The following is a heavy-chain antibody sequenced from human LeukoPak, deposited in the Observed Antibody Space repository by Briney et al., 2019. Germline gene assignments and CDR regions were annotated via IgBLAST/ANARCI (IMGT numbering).Heavy chain of an antibody. Sequence: GGSLRLSCVVSGFTLSGYSMNWVRQAPGKGLEWVSSISSSSSYIYYADSVKGRFTISRDNAKNSAYLEMNSLRAEDTAVYYCASRKTATWNYDFWGQGTLVTVSS. V-gene: IGHV3-21*01. CDR3: ASRKTATWNYDF. CDR2: ISSSSSYI. J-gene: IGHJ4*02. D-gene: IGHD1-7*01. CDR1: GFTLSGYS.